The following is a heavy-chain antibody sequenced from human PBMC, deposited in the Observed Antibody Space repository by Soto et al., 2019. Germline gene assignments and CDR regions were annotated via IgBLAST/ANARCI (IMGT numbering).Heavy chain of an antibody. CDR2: INPKGGGT. CDR1: GYTFNDYY. CDR3: ATLGAGAFDY. Sequence: QVQLVQSGAEVKKPGASVKVSCKASGYTFNDYYIHWVRQAPGQGLEGMGWINPKGGGTNYAQKFQGRVTLTRDTSITTGYMEVSRLRTDDTAVYYCATLGAGAFDYWGQGSLVTVSS. J-gene: IGHJ4*02. V-gene: IGHV1-2*02. D-gene: IGHD3-16*01.